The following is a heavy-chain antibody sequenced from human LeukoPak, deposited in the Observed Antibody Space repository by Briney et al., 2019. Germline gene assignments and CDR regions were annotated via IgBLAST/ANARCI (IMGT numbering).Heavy chain of an antibody. V-gene: IGHV3-7*01. D-gene: IGHD1-26*01. Sequence: GGSLRLSCAASGFSFSNYWMSWVRQAPGKGLEWVANIKQDGSEKYYVDSEKGRFTISRDNAKNSLYLQMNSLRAEDMAVYYCARDSGSYWGQGTLVTVSS. CDR1: GFSFSNYW. J-gene: IGHJ4*02. CDR3: ARDSGSY. CDR2: IKQDGSEK.